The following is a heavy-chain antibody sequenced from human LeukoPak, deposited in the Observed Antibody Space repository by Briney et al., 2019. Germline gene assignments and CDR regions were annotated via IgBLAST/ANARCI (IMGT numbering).Heavy chain of an antibody. CDR1: GGSISSSSYY. CDR3: AREILHRYYDSSGYSDY. V-gene: IGHV4-39*07. J-gene: IGHJ4*02. CDR2: IYYSGST. D-gene: IGHD3-22*01. Sequence: SETLSLTCTVSGGSISSSSYYWGWVRQPPGKGLEWVGGIYYSGSTYYNPSLKSRVTISVDTSKNQFSLKLSSVTAADTAVYYCAREILHRYYDSSGYSDYWGQGTLVTVSS.